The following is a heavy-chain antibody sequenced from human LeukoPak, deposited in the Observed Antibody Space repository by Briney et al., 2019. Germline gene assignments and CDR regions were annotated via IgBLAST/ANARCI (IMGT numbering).Heavy chain of an antibody. CDR2: IYASGSA. J-gene: IGHJ4*02. Sequence: SQTLSLTCSVSGASLSRYYWSWVWQSPGKGLEWVWRIYASGSANYNPSLQSRVTMSIDTSKNQISLKFSSVTAADTAIYYCSTDREVGRLAPAPTGDYWGQGTLVTVSS. D-gene: IGHD1-26*01. CDR1: GASLSRYY. CDR3: STDREVGRLAPAPTGDY. V-gene: IGHV4-4*07.